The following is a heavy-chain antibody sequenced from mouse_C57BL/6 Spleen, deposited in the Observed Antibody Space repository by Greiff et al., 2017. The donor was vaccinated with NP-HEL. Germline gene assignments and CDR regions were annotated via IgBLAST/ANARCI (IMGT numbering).Heavy chain of an antibody. CDR1: GYTFTSYW. D-gene: IGHD3-2*02. Sequence: VQLQQPGTELVKPGASVKLSCKASGYTFTSYWMHWVKQRPGQGLEWIGNINPSNGGTNYNEKFKSKATLTADKSSSTDYMQLSSLTSEDSAVYYCTRGQLRLRGVYWGQGTTLTVSS. J-gene: IGHJ2*01. V-gene: IGHV1-53*01. CDR3: TRGQLRLRGVY. CDR2: INPSNGGT.